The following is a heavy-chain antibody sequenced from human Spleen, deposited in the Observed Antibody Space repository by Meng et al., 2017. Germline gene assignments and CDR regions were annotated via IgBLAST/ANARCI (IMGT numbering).Heavy chain of an antibody. V-gene: IGHV4-39*01. J-gene: IGHJ5*02. CDR1: GGSISTSGYY. Sequence: QPQLQESGPGLVKPSEALCLTCSVSGGSISTSGYYWGWIRQPPGKGLEWIGSIGHSGITYYTPSLKSRVTVSIDTSKSQFSLKLTSVTAADTAVYYCVRSSGWVRTGFDPWGQGTLVTVSS. CDR2: IGHSGIT. D-gene: IGHD6-19*01. CDR3: VRSSGWVRTGFDP.